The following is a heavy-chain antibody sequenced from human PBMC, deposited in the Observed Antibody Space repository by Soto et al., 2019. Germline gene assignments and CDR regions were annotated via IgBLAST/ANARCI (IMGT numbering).Heavy chain of an antibody. D-gene: IGHD6-6*01. CDR2: IKQDGSAK. J-gene: IGHJ5*02. CDR1: GFTFSSYW. CDR3: ARGHSSSPNWFDP. Sequence: EVQLVESGGGLVQPGGSLRLSWAASGFTFSSYWMSWVRQAPGKGLEWVANIKQDGSAKYYVDSVKGRFTISKDNANNSVYLQMNSLRAEDTAVYYCARGHSSSPNWFDPWGQGTLVTVSS. V-gene: IGHV3-7*03.